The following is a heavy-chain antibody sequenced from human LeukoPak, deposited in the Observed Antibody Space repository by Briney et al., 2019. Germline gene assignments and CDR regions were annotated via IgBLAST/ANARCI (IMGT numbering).Heavy chain of an antibody. D-gene: IGHD2-2*02. CDR2: INHNGGT. CDR3: ARAVGYCSSTSCYTGYYYYYMDV. J-gene: IGHJ6*03. Sequence: SETLSLTCAVYGGSFSDYSWTWIRQAPGEGLEWIGEINHNGGTNHNPSLVSRVTISVDTSKNQFSLKLSSVTAADTAVYYCARAVGYCSSTSCYTGYYYYYMDVWGKGTTVTVSS. CDR1: GGSFSDYS. V-gene: IGHV4-34*01.